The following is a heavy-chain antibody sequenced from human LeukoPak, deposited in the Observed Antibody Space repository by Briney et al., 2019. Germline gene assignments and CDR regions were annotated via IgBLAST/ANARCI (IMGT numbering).Heavy chain of an antibody. Sequence: GGSLRLSCAASGFTFSNYAMSWVRQAPGKGLEWVSASSGSGDSTYYADSVKGRFTISRDNSKNTLYLQMNSLRAEDTALYYCAKRPLDIVVVIHLWLSYWGQGTLVTVSS. CDR2: SSGSGDST. J-gene: IGHJ4*02. CDR1: GFTFSNYA. V-gene: IGHV3-23*01. CDR3: AKRPLDIVVVIHLWLSY. D-gene: IGHD2-21*01.